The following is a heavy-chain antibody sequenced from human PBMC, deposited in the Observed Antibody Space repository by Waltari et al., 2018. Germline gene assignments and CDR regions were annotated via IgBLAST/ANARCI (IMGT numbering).Heavy chain of an antibody. J-gene: IGHJ2*01. Sequence: QVQLQQSGPGLVKPSQTLSLTCTVSGGSISTGSHCWNWIRQPAGKGLEWIGRIHTSGGIKYNPSLKGRVTISVDTSQNQFSLNLNSVTAADTALYFCARDSLETGDPWFFDLWGRGTLVTVSS. V-gene: IGHV4-61*02. CDR2: IHTSGGI. D-gene: IGHD7-27*01. CDR3: ARDSLETGDPWFFDL. CDR1: GGSISTGSHC.